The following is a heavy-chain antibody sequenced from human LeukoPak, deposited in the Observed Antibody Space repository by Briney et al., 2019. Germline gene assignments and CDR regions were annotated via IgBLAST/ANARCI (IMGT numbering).Heavy chain of an antibody. CDR2: IYYSGRT. D-gene: IGHD1/OR15-1a*01. CDR3: ARDGEAGTLEIDY. CDR1: GGSVSSGSYY. V-gene: IGHV4-61*01. J-gene: IGHJ4*02. Sequence: SETLSLTCTVSGGSVSSGSYYWSWIRRPPGKGLEWIGYIYYSGRTNYNPSLESRVTISVDTSKNQFSLNLNSVTSADTAVYYCARDGEAGTLEIDYWGQGTLVTVSS.